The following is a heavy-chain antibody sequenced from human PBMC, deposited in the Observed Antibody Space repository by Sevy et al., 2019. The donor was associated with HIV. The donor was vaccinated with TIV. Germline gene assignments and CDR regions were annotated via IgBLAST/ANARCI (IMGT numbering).Heavy chain of an antibody. J-gene: IGHJ5*02. CDR3: ARTRGSWFDP. V-gene: IGHV4-59*01. Sequence: SETLSLTCTVSGGSISSYYWSWIRQPPGKGLEWFGYIYYSGSTNYNPSPKSRVTTSVDTSTNQFSLKLSSVTAADTAVYYCARTRGSWFDPWGQGTLVTVSS. D-gene: IGHD1-26*01. CDR2: IYYSGST. CDR1: GGSISSYY.